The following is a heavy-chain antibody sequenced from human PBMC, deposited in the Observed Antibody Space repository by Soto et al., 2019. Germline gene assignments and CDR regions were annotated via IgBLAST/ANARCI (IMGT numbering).Heavy chain of an antibody. Sequence: GGSLRLSCTASGFTFGDYAMSWFRQAPGKGLEWVGFIRSKAYGGTTEYAASVKGRFTISRDDSKSIAYLQMNSLKTEDTAVYYCTRDSTTYSSGWYDAFDIWGQGTMVTGSS. CDR1: GFTFGDYA. CDR2: IRSKAYGGTT. J-gene: IGHJ3*02. D-gene: IGHD6-19*01. V-gene: IGHV3-49*03. CDR3: TRDSTTYSSGWYDAFDI.